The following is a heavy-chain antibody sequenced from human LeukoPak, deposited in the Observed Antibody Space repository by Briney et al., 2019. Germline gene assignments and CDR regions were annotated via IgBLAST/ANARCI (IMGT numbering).Heavy chain of an antibody. CDR1: GYSISSGYY. Sequence: SETLSLTCTVSGYSISSGYYWGWIRQPPGKGLEWIGSIYHSGSTYYNPSLKSRVTISVDTSKNQFSLKLSSVTAADTAVYYCATDDPRYFDWMFDYWGQGTLVTVSS. J-gene: IGHJ4*02. CDR3: ATDDPRYFDWMFDY. D-gene: IGHD3-9*01. CDR2: IYHSGST. V-gene: IGHV4-38-2*02.